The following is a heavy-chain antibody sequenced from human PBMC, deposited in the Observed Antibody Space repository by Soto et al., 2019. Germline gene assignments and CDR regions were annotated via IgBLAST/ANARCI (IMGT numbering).Heavy chain of an antibody. J-gene: IGHJ5*02. V-gene: IGHV3-64D*06. CDR2: ISTNGGST. Sequence: GGSLRLSCSASGFTFSSYAMHWVRQAPGKGLEYVSSISTNGGSTHYADSVKGRFTISRDNSKNTQYLQMSSLRSEDTAVYYCARGFRGGDADWFDPWGQGTLVTVSS. CDR1: GFTFSSYA. CDR3: ARGFRGGDADWFDP. D-gene: IGHD2-21*02.